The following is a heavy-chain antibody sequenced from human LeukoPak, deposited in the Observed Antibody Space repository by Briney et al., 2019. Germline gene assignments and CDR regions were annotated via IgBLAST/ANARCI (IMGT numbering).Heavy chain of an antibody. CDR3: ARGRRIVVVVAATGGNWFDP. D-gene: IGHD2-15*01. Sequence: SETLSLTCAVYGGSFSGYYWSWIRQPPGKGLEWNGEINHSGSTNYNPSLKSRVTISVDTSKKQFSLKLSSVTAADTAVYYCARGRRIVVVVAATGGNWFDPWGQGILVTVSS. J-gene: IGHJ5*02. CDR2: INHSGST. V-gene: IGHV4-34*01. CDR1: GGSFSGYY.